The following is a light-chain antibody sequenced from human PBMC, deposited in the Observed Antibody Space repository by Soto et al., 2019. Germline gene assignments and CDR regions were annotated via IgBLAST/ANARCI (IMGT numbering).Light chain of an antibody. CDR2: DAS. V-gene: IGKV3D-11*01. CDR1: QGVSSY. CDR3: LT. J-gene: IGKJ4*01. Sequence: EIVLTQSPATLSLSPGERATLSCRASQGVSSYLAWYQQKPGQAPRLLIYDASNRATGIPARFSGSGPGTDFTLTISSLEPEDFAVYYSLTFGGGTKVEIK.